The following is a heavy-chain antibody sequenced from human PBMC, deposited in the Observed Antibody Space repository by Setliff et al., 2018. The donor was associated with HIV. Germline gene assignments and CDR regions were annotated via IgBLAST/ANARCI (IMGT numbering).Heavy chain of an antibody. Sequence: ASVKVSCKASGGAFTDYYIHWVRQAPGQGLEWMGWINPNSGGTNYAQKFQGRVTMTRDTSISTAFMDLSRLRSDDTAVYYCARDPGYKSSWYGAFDIWGQGTMVTVS. CDR2: INPNSGGT. CDR3: ARDPGYKSSWYGAFDI. CDR1: GGAFTDYY. V-gene: IGHV1-2*02. J-gene: IGHJ3*02. D-gene: IGHD6-13*01.